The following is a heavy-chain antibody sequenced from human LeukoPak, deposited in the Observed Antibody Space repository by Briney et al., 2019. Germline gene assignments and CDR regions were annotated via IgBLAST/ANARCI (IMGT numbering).Heavy chain of an antibody. V-gene: IGHV1-46*01. CDR1: GYTFTSYY. CDR2: INPSGGST. Sequence: ASVKVSCKASGYTFTSYYMHWVRQAPGQGLEWMGIINPSGGSTNYAQKFQGRVIMTRDTSTSTVYMELSSLGSEDTAVYYCARDFAATASGTGSPWGDYWGQGTLVTVSS. D-gene: IGHD3-10*01. CDR3: ARDFAATASGTGSPWGDY. J-gene: IGHJ4*02.